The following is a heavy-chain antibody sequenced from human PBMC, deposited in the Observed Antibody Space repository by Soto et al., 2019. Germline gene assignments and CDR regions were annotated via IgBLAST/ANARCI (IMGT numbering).Heavy chain of an antibody. Sequence: SETLSLTCTVSGGSISSYYWSWIRHPPGKGLEWIGYIYYSGSTNYNPSLKSRVTISVDTSKNQFSLKLSSVTAADTAVYYCGIRYGSCFDYWGQGTLVTVSS. D-gene: IGHD5-18*01. J-gene: IGHJ4*02. CDR3: GIRYGSCFDY. CDR2: IYYSGST. V-gene: IGHV4-59*08. CDR1: GGSISSYY.